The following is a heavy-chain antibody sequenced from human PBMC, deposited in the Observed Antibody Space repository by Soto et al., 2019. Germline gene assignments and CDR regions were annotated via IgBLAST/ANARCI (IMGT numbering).Heavy chain of an antibody. CDR2: IIDSGGST. CDR1: GFTFSSCA. J-gene: IGHJ6*02. V-gene: IGHV3-23*01. Sequence: EVQLLESGGGLVQPGGSLRLSCAASGFTFSSCAMGWVRQAPGKGLEWVSDIIDSGGSTYYAGSVKGRFTISRDNSKTTLYLQMNSRRAEDTALYYCAKGRSYYYYYGVDVWGQGTTVTVSS. CDR3: AKGRSYYYYYGVDV.